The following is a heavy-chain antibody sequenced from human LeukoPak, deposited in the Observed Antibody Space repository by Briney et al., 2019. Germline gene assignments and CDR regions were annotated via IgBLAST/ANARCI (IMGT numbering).Heavy chain of an antibody. CDR1: GYRFTNYW. Sequence: GESLQISLKGSGYRFTNYWIGWVRPMPGKGLEWMGIIYPGDSDTRYSPSFQGQVTISADKSISTAYLQWSSLKASDTAMYYCARQFEYSSTSYYYYYYMDVWGKGTTVTVSS. J-gene: IGHJ6*03. D-gene: IGHD6-6*01. CDR2: IYPGDSDT. V-gene: IGHV5-51*01. CDR3: ARQFEYSSTSYYYYYYMDV.